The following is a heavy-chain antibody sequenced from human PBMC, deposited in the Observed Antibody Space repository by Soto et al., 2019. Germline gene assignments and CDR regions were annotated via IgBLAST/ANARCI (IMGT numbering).Heavy chain of an antibody. J-gene: IGHJ6*02. CDR1: GYTFTGYY. V-gene: IGHV1-2*04. CDR3: ARDWLQGPDYYYGMDV. Sequence: ASVKVSCKASGYTFTGYYMHWVRQAPGQGLEWMGWINPNSGGTNYAQKFQGWVTMTRDTSISTAYMELSRLRSDDTAVYYCARDWLQGPDYYYGMDVWGQGTTVTVS. CDR2: INPNSGGT. D-gene: IGHD5-12*01.